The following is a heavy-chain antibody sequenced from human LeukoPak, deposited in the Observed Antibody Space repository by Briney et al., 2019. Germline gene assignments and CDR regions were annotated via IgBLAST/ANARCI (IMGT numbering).Heavy chain of an antibody. J-gene: IGHJ6*04. CDR2: IIPIFGTA. V-gene: IGHV1-69*13. Sequence: ASVKVSCKASGGTFSSYAISWVRQAPGQGLEWMGGIIPIFGTANYAQKFQGRVTTTADESTSTAYMELSSLRSEDTAVYYCARGRALRYFDWLLPDYYYYGMDVWGKGTTVTVSS. D-gene: IGHD3-9*01. CDR1: GGTFSSYA. CDR3: ARGRALRYFDWLLPDYYYYGMDV.